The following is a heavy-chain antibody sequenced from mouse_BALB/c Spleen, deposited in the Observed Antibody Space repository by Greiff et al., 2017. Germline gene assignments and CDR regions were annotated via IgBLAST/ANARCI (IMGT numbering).Heavy chain of an antibody. J-gene: IGHJ4*01. CDR1: GFSLTSYG. V-gene: IGHV2-2*02. CDR3: ARRFPYYYGSSYEGAMDY. D-gene: IGHD1-1*01. CDR2: IWSGGST. Sequence: VQLQQSGPGLVQPSQSLSITCTVSGFSLTSYGVHWVRQSPGKGLEWLGVIWSGGSTDYNAAFISRLSISKDNSKSQVFFKMNSLQANDTAIYYCARRFPYYYGSSYEGAMDYWGQGTSVTVSS.